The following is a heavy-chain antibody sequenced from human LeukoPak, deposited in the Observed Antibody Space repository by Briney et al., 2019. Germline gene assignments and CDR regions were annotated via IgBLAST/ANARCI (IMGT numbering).Heavy chain of an antibody. CDR3: ARDGEYGTGSYYRGSFDY. V-gene: IGHV1-2*02. D-gene: IGHD3-10*01. Sequence: ASVKVSCKASGYSFTAFYIHWVRQAPGQGLEWMGWIHPRSGDTRYAQKFQGRVTMARDTSISTVYMELSSLGSDDTAVYYCARDGEYGTGSYYRGSFDYWGQGNLVTVSS. CDR1: GYSFTAFY. J-gene: IGHJ4*02. CDR2: IHPRSGDT.